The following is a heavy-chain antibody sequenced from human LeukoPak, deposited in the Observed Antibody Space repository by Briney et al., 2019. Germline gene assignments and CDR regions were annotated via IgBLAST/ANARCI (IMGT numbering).Heavy chain of an antibody. CDR3: ASTLAYYYDSSGYYYRAFDI. J-gene: IGHJ3*02. V-gene: IGHV1-69*13. CDR1: GGTFSSYA. Sequence: GASVKVSCKASGGTFSSYAISWVRQAPGQGLEWMGGIIPIFGTANYAQKFQGRVTITADESTSTAYMELSSLRSEDTAVYYCASTLAYYYDSSGYYYRAFDIWGQGTMVTVSS. CDR2: IIPIFGTA. D-gene: IGHD3-22*01.